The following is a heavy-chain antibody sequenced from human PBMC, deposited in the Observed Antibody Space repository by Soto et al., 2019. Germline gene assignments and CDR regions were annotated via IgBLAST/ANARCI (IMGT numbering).Heavy chain of an antibody. CDR3: SRDCGYDSVWFYP. Sequence: ASVKVSFKASGYTFTSYGISWVRQAPGQGLEWMGWISAYNGNTNYAQKLQCRVTMTTDTSTSTAYMELRSLRFYDTAVYYCSRDCGYDSVWFYPWGQGTLVTVSS. CDR2: ISAYNGNT. V-gene: IGHV1-18*01. J-gene: IGHJ5*02. D-gene: IGHD5-12*01. CDR1: GYTFTSYG.